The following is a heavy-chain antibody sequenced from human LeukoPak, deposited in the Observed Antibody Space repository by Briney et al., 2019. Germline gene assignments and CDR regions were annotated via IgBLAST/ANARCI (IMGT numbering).Heavy chain of an antibody. D-gene: IGHD2-15*01. CDR1: GGSISSYY. Sequence: SETLSLTCTVSGGSISSYYWSWIRQPPGKGLEWIGYIYYSGSTNYNPSLKSRVTISVDTSKNQFTLKLSSVTAADTVVYYCATAYCSGGSCYFFDYWGQGTLVTVSS. CDR3: ATAYCSGGSCYFFDY. V-gene: IGHV4-59*03. J-gene: IGHJ4*02. CDR2: IYYSGST.